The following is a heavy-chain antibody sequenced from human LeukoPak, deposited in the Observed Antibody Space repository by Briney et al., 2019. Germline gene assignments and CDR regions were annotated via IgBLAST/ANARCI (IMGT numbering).Heavy chain of an antibody. CDR3: ARTQYYYDSSGYYYSGACDY. Sequence: GSGPVLVKPTETLTLTCTVSGFSLGNARMGVSWIRQPPGKALEWLAHIFSNDEKSYSTSPKSRLTISKDTSKSQVVLTMTSMDPVDTATYYCARTQYYYDSSGYYYSGACDYWGQGTLVTVSS. V-gene: IGHV2-26*01. D-gene: IGHD3-22*01. J-gene: IGHJ4*02. CDR2: IFSNDEK. CDR1: GFSLGNARMG.